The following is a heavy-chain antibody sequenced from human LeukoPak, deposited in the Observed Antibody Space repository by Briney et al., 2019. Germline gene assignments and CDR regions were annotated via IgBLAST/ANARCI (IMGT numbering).Heavy chain of an antibody. CDR2: IRYDGNNK. CDR1: GFTFSSYG. D-gene: IGHD3-16*01. J-gene: IGHJ4*02. Sequence: PGGSLRLSCAASGFTFSSYGMHWVRQAPGKGLEWVAFIRYDGNNKYYADSVKGRFTISRDNSKNTLYLQMSSLRAGDTAAYYCAKDFLGDSGPGNWGQGTLVTVSS. CDR3: AKDFLGDSGPGN. V-gene: IGHV3-30*02.